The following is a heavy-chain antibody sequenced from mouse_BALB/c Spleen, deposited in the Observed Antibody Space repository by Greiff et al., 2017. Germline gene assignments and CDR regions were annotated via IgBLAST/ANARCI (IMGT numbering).Heavy chain of an antibody. D-gene: IGHD1-1*01. J-gene: IGHJ3*01. Sequence: QVQLQQPGAELVKPGASVKMSCKASGYTFTSYNMHWVKQTPGQGLEWIGAIYPGNGDTSYNQKFKGKATLTADKSSSTAYMQLSSLTSEDSAVYYCERGRGSSSAWLAYWGQGTLVTVSA. CDR2: IYPGNGDT. CDR1: GYTFTSYN. V-gene: IGHV1-12*01. CDR3: ERGRGSSSAWLAY.